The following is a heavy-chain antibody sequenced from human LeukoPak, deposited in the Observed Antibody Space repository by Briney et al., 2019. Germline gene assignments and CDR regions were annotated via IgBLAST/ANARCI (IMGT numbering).Heavy chain of an antibody. V-gene: IGHV1-3*01. CDR3: ARGNYGYLDS. CDR2: IHGGSGHT. D-gene: IGHD3-10*01. CDR1: GYTFSSNA. Sequence: GASVKVSCKASGYTFSSNAIVWVRQAPGQSLEWMGWIHGGSGHTEYSQTFRGRVTLTRETSATTVYMDLSSLKSEDTALYFCARGNYGYLDSRGQGTLVTVSS. J-gene: IGHJ4*02.